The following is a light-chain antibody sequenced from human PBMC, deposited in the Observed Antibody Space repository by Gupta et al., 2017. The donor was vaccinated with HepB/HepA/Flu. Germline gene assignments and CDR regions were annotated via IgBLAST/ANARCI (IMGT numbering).Light chain of an antibody. CDR1: NSISSY. J-gene: IGKJ1*01. Sequence: DIQMTQPPSSPSAPVGDTVTITSRASNSISSYLTWYQQKPGKAPKLLIYAASSLQSGVPARFSGSGSGTDFTLTISRLQPEDFAPFYCQQCDSAPRTFGQGTKVEIK. CDR3: QQCDSAPRT. CDR2: AAS. V-gene: IGKV1-39*01.